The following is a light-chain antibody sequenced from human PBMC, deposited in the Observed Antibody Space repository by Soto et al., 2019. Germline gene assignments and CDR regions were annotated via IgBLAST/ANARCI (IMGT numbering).Light chain of an antibody. CDR1: SGDIGTYNL. CDR3: LSYTASSTFV. J-gene: IGLJ1*01. V-gene: IGLV2-23*01. CDR2: EGN. Sequence: QSVLTQPASVSGSPGQSITISCTGTSGDIGTYNLVSWYQQHPGRAPKLIIFEGNKRPSGVSNRFSGSKSGNTASLTISGLQTEDEADYYCLSYTASSTFVFGTGTKLTVL.